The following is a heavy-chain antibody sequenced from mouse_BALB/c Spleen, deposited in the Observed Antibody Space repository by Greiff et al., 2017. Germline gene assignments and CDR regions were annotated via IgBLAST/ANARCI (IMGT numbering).Heavy chain of an antibody. J-gene: IGHJ2*01. CDR1: GFTFSDAW. D-gene: IGHD1-1*01. CDR2: IRSKANNHAT. CDR3: TPIITTVGGFDY. Sequence: EVMLVESGGGLVQPGGSLKLSCAASGFTFSDAWMDWVRQSPEKGLEWVAEIRSKANNHATYYAESVKGRFTISRDDSKSSVYLHMNSLRAEDTGIYYCTPIITTVGGFDYWGQGTTLTVSS. V-gene: IGHV6-6*01.